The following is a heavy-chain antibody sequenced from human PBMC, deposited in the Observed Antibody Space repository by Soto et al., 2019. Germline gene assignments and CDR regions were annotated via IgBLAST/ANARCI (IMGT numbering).Heavy chain of an antibody. D-gene: IGHD2-2*01. Sequence: GESLKISCKGSGYSFTSYWIGWVRQMPGKGLEWMGIIYPGDSDTRYSPSFQGQVTISADKSISTAYLQWSSLKASDTAMYYCARHVEVMECSSTSCSGYYYYYMDVWGKGTTVTVSS. CDR1: GYSFTSYW. CDR2: IYPGDSDT. J-gene: IGHJ6*03. CDR3: ARHVEVMECSSTSCSGYYYYYMDV. V-gene: IGHV5-51*01.